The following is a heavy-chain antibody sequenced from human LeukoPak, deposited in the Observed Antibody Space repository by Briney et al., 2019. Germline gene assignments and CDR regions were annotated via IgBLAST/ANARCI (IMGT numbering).Heavy chain of an antibody. CDR1: GITFSRYG. CDR2: IWNDGSNK. CDR3: ARGPHITMVRGVLLYGMDV. V-gene: IGHV3-33*01. D-gene: IGHD3-10*01. Sequence: GRSLRLSCAVTGITFSRYGMHWVRQAPGKGLEWVAVIWNDGSNKYYADSVKGRFTISRDNTKNTLYLQMNSLRAEDTAVYYCARGPHITMVRGVLLYGMDVWGQGTTVTVSS. J-gene: IGHJ6*02.